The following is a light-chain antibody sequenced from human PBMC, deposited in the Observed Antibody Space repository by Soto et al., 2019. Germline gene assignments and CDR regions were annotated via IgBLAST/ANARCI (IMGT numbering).Light chain of an antibody. J-gene: IGLJ2*01. V-gene: IGLV2-8*01. CDR2: EVS. CDR1: SSDIGGYNY. Sequence: QSALTQPPSASGSPGQSVTISCTGTSSDIGGYNYVSWYQHHPGKAPKLMIYEVSKRPSGVPDRVSGSKSGNTASLTVSGLQAEDEADYYCSSYGGINNAFGGGTKLTVL. CDR3: SSYGGINNA.